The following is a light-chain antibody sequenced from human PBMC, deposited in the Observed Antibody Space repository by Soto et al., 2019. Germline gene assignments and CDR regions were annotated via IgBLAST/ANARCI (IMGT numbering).Light chain of an antibody. CDR2: GSS. Sequence: ERATVSCRASQSVGSNLAWFQQKPGQAPRLLIYGSSTRATGVPARFSGSGSGADFTLAISILQSEDVAVYYCRQDSTWPPITFGQGTRLDI. V-gene: IGKV3-15*01. J-gene: IGKJ5*01. CDR3: RQDSTWPPIT. CDR1: QSVGSN.